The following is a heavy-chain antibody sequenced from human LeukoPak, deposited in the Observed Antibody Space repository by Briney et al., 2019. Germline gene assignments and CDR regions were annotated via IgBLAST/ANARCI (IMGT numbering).Heavy chain of an antibody. V-gene: IGHV3-23*01. CDR1: GFTFSNYA. CDR3: AKWGDYDVLTGYYVSDY. CDR2: ITGSGGNT. J-gene: IGHJ4*02. Sequence: GVSLRLSCAASGFTFSNYAMSWVRQAPGKGLEWVSAITGSGGNTYYADSVKGRFTISRDNSKNTVFLQMNSLRAEDTAVYYCAKWGDYDVLTGYYVSDYWGQGALVTVSS. D-gene: IGHD3-9*01.